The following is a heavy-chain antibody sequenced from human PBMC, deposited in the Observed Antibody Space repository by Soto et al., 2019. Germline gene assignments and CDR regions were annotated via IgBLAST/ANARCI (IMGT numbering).Heavy chain of an antibody. CDR3: ARDTGNYYDILTGYYNVDYYYGMDV. D-gene: IGHD3-9*01. Sequence: ASVKVSCKASGYTLSNYAMHWVRQAPGQRLEWMGWINAGNGDIKYSQKFQGRVTITRDESASTAYMELSSLRSEDTAVYYCARDTGNYYDILTGYYNVDYYYGMDVWGQGTTVTVSS. J-gene: IGHJ6*02. CDR1: GYTLSNYA. V-gene: IGHV1-3*01. CDR2: INAGNGDI.